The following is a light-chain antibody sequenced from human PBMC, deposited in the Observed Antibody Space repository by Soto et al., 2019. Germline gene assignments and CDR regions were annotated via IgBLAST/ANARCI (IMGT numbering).Light chain of an antibody. Sequence: DVVMTQNPLSSPVTLGQPASISCRSSESLQHRDGNTYLNWLQQRPGQPPRLLIYKVSNRFSGVPDICSGSEAGTDFTLKISRVEAEDVGVYYCMQATQYRPYTFGQGTKLEIK. CDR3: MQATQYRPYT. V-gene: IGKV2-24*01. J-gene: IGKJ2*01. CDR2: KVS. CDR1: ESLQHRDGNTY.